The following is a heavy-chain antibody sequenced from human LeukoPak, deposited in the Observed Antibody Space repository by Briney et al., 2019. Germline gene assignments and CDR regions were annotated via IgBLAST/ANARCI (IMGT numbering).Heavy chain of an antibody. Sequence: PSETLSLTCTVSGGSISSYYWSWLRQPPGKGLEWIGYIYYSGSTNYNPSLKSRVTISVDTSKNQFSLKLSSVTAADTAVYYCARDSSFYFDYWGQGTLVTVSS. V-gene: IGHV4-59*01. CDR1: GGSISSYY. CDR2: IYYSGST. CDR3: ARDSSFYFDY. J-gene: IGHJ4*02.